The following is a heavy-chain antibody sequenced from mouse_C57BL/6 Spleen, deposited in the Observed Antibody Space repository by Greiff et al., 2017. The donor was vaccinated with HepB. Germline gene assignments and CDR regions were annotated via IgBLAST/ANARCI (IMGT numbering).Heavy chain of an antibody. CDR2: IYPGDGDT. V-gene: IGHV1-82*01. Sequence: VQLVESGPELVKPGASVKISCKASGYAFSSSWMNWVKQRPGKGLEWIGRIYPGDGDTNYNGKFKGKATLTADKSSSTAYMQLSSLTSEDSAVYFCARKTGSGSLGYWGQGTTLTVSS. CDR3: ARKTGSGSLGY. J-gene: IGHJ2*01. D-gene: IGHD3-2*02. CDR1: GYAFSSSW.